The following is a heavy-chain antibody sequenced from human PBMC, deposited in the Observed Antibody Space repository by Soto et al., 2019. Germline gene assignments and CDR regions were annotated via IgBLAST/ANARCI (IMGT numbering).Heavy chain of an antibody. CDR3: ARDLSAYYDTSGPGDY. V-gene: IGHV3-74*01. Sequence: GGSLRLSCVASGFTFNNYWMHWVRQDPGKGLVWVSRINSDGSSTSYADSVKGRFTISRDNAKNTLYLQMNSLRAEDTAVYYCARDLSAYYDTSGPGDYWGQGTLVTVSS. D-gene: IGHD3-22*01. J-gene: IGHJ4*02. CDR1: GFTFNNYW. CDR2: INSDGSST.